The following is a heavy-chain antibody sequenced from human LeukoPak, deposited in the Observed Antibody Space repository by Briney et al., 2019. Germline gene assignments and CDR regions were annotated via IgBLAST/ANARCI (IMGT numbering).Heavy chain of an antibody. V-gene: IGHV4-34*01. CDR1: GGSFSGYY. D-gene: IGHD5-12*01. CDR3: ARGPRSSGYTYYYYYYMDV. CDR2: INHSGST. Sequence: KPSETLSLTCAVYGGSFSGYYWSWIRQPPGKGLEWIGEINHSGSTNYNPSLKSRVTISVDTSKNQFSLKLSSVTAADTAVYYCARGPRSSGYTYYYYYYMDVWGKGTTVTVSS. J-gene: IGHJ6*03.